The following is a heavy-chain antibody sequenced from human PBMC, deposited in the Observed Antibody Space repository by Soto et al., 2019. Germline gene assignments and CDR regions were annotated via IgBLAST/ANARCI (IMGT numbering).Heavy chain of an antibody. Sequence: HGESLKISCKGSGYSFTSYWISWVRQMPGKGLEWMGRIDPSDSYTNYSPSFQGHVTISADKSISTAYLQWSSLKASDTAMYYCARQGTQLWLRDYYYYGMDVWGQGTTVTVSS. D-gene: IGHD5-18*01. V-gene: IGHV5-10-1*01. CDR1: GYSFTSYW. CDR2: IDPSDSYT. J-gene: IGHJ6*02. CDR3: ARQGTQLWLRDYYYYGMDV.